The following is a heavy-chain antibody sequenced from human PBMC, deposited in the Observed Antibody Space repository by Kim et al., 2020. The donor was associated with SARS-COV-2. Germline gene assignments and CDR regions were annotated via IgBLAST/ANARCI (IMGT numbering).Heavy chain of an antibody. Sequence: ASVKVSCKASGYTFTSYYMHWVRQAPGQGLEWMGIINPSGGSTSYAQKFQGRVTMTRDTSTSTVYMELSSLRSEDTAVYYCASSTRYGTEDDDAFDIWGQGTMVTVSS. D-gene: IGHD1-1*01. CDR3: ASSTRYGTEDDDAFDI. J-gene: IGHJ3*02. V-gene: IGHV1-46*01. CDR2: INPSGGST. CDR1: GYTFTSYY.